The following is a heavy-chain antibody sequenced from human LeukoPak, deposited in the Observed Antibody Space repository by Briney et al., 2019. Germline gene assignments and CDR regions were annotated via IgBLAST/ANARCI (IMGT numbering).Heavy chain of an antibody. CDR1: GFTFSSYN. CDR2: ITSSATYI. CDR3: ARDPYSGNYGNDYYYYMDV. D-gene: IGHD1-26*01. Sequence: LGGSLRLSCAASGFTFSSYNMNWVRQAPGKAMEWVSSITSSATYIFYADSVKGRFTISRDNAKNSLYLQMDSLGPEDTAVYYCARDPYSGNYGNDYYYYMDVWGKGTTVIISS. J-gene: IGHJ6*03. V-gene: IGHV3-21*01.